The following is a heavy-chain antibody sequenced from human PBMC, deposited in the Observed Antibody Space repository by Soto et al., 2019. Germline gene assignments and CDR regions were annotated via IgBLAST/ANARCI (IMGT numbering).Heavy chain of an antibody. V-gene: IGHV3-23*01. Sequence: EVQLLESGEGLVQPGGSLRLSCAASGFTLRNYGMNWVRQAPGKGLEWVSSISGSGGSTYYADSVKGRFTISRDNLKNRLYLQMNSLRAEDTAVYYFAKDIGYCSGGSCYYFDYWGQGTLVTVSS. J-gene: IGHJ4*02. CDR2: ISGSGGST. CDR3: AKDIGYCSGGSCYYFDY. D-gene: IGHD2-15*01. CDR1: GFTLRNYG.